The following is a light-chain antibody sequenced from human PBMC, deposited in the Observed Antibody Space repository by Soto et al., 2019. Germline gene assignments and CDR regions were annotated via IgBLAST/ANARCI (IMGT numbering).Light chain of an antibody. J-gene: IGKJ5*01. V-gene: IGKV1-9*01. Sequence: IQLAQSPSSLSAAVGDIVTIPCRASQGISSYLAWYQQKPGKDTKLMIYAEYTLQSGVKSRFSGSGSGTDFTLTITHMQSEDFATYYCKPYLNYQIPLGKGKRLEIK. CDR2: AEY. CDR3: KPYLNYQIP. CDR1: QGISSY.